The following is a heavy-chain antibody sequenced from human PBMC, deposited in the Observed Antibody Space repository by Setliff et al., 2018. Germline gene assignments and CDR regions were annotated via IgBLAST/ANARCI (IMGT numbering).Heavy chain of an antibody. J-gene: IGHJ4*02. CDR3: ARAPGRRSGYDPYYFDY. D-gene: IGHD5-12*01. V-gene: IGHV4-39*01. Sequence: PSETLSLTCTVSGDSIARSYLYWGWIRQPPGKGLEWIATMYYSGKTFYIPSLQNRVTISADTSKNQFSLKLSSVTAADTAVYYCARAPGRRSGYDPYYFDYWGQGARVTVSS. CDR2: MYYSGKT. CDR1: GDSIARSYLY.